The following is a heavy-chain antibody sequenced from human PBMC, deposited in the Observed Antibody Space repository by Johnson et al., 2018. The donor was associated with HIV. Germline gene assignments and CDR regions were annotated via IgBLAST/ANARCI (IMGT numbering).Heavy chain of an antibody. CDR2: ISYDGSNK. CDR1: GFTFSNYA. CDR3: ARVSKDYDSIRGAFDI. V-gene: IGHV3-30-3*01. D-gene: IGHD3-22*01. Sequence: QVQLVESGGGVVQPGRSLRLSCPASGFTFSNYAMHWVRQAPGKGLEWVAVISYDGSNKYYADSVKGRFTISRDNSKNTLYLQMNSLRAEDTAVYYCARVSKDYDSIRGAFDIWGQGTMVTVSS. J-gene: IGHJ3*02.